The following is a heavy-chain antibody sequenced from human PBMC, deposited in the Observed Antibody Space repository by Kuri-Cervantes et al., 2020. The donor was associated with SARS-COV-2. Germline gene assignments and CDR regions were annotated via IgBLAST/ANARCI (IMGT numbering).Heavy chain of an antibody. D-gene: IGHD3-10*01. CDR3: AREGFYGSGSYFDY. CDR2: ISGSGGSK. V-gene: IGHV3-23*01. J-gene: IGHJ4*02. CDR1: GFTFSNYA. Sequence: GESLKISCAASGFTFSNYAMNWVRQAPGKGLEWVSGISGSGGSKYYADSVKGRFTISRDNSKNTLYLQMNSLRAEDTAVYYCAREGFYGSGSYFDYWGQGTLVTVSS.